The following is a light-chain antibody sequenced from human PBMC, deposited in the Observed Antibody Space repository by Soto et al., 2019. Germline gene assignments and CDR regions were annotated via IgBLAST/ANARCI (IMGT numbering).Light chain of an antibody. CDR3: AAWDDSLVV. V-gene: IGLV1-47*01. Sequence: QSVLTQPPSASGTPGQIVTISCSGSSSNIGSAYIYWYQHLPGTAPKLLIYRNNQRPSGVPDRFSASKSGTSASLAISGLRSEDDADYYCAAWDDSLVVFGGGTKVTVL. CDR2: RNN. J-gene: IGLJ2*01. CDR1: SSNIGSAY.